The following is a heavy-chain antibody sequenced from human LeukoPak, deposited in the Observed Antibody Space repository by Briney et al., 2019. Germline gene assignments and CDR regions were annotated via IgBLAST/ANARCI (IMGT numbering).Heavy chain of an antibody. Sequence: PGGSLRLSCAASGFTFSSYSMNWVRQAPGKGLVWVSRIDANAKTTSYADSVKGRFTISTDNAKKTLYLQMNSLRVEDTAVYYCLTVVETTIAAFDIWGQGTMVTVSS. CDR2: IDANAKTT. J-gene: IGHJ3*02. D-gene: IGHD1-26*01. CDR3: LTVVETTIAAFDI. CDR1: GFTFSSYS. V-gene: IGHV3-74*01.